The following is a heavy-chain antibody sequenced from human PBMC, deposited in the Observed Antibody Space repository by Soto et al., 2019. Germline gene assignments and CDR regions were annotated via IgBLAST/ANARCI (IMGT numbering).Heavy chain of an antibody. CDR1: GFTFSSYT. V-gene: IGHV3-23*01. D-gene: IGHD2-15*01. CDR2: INGSGGNT. J-gene: IGHJ3*02. Sequence: EVQLSESVGGLVHPGGSLRLSCAASGFTFSSYTMGWVRQAPGKGLKWVSDINGSGGNTYYIDSVKGRFTISRDNPKNPLYLQMNSLRAEDTAVYYCAKAVMVVGSAYDIWGQGTMVTVSS. CDR3: AKAVMVVGSAYDI.